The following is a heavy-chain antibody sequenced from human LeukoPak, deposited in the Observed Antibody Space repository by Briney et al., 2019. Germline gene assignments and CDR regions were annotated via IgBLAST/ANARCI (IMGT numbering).Heavy chain of an antibody. D-gene: IGHD6-19*01. Sequence: HAGGSLRLSCAASGFTVSSYYMSWVRQAPGKGLEWVSVIYSGGSTYYADSVKGRFTISRDNSKNTLYLQMNSLRAADTAVYYCARVQRGYTSGWYENAFDTWGQGKMVTVSS. CDR1: GFTVSSYY. CDR2: IYSGGST. V-gene: IGHV3-53*01. J-gene: IGHJ3*02. CDR3: ARVQRGYTSGWYENAFDT.